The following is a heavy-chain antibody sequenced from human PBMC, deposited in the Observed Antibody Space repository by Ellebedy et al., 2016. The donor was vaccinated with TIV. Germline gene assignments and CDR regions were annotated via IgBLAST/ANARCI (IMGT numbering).Heavy chain of an antibody. J-gene: IGHJ4*02. CDR1: GFTFSSYS. Sequence: GESLKISXAASGFTFSSYSMNWVRQAPGKGLEWVSSISSSSSYIYYADSVKGRFTISRDNAKNSLYLQMNSLRAEDTAVYYCARLTPSIVAGGCWGQGTLVTVSS. V-gene: IGHV3-21*01. CDR3: ARLTPSIVAGGC. CDR2: ISSSSSYI. D-gene: IGHD2-15*01.